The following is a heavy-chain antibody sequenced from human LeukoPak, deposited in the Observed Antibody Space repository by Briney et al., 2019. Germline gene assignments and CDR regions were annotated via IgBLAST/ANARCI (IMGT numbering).Heavy chain of an antibody. V-gene: IGHV3-23*01. D-gene: IGHD6-6*01. Sequence: PGGSLRLSCAASGFTFSSYAMNWVRQAPGKGLEWVSIITGSGGSTYYADSVKGRFTISRDDSKNTLYLQVNSLRAEDTAIYYCAKSSLKYYFDSWGQGTLVTVSS. CDR2: ITGSGGST. CDR1: GFTFSSYA. J-gene: IGHJ4*02. CDR3: AKSSLKYYFDS.